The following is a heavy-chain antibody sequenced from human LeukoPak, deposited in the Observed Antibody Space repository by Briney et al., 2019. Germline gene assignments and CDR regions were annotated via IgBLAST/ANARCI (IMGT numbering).Heavy chain of an antibody. CDR1: GGSFSGYY. Sequence: SETLSLTCAVYGGSFSGYYWSWIRQPPGKGLEWIGEINHSGSTNYNPSLKSRVTISVDTSKNQFSLKLSSVTAADTAVYYCARVRSDYGDYDVNVWGQGTTVTVSS. D-gene: IGHD4-17*01. V-gene: IGHV4-34*01. CDR2: INHSGST. CDR3: ARVRSDYGDYDVNV. J-gene: IGHJ6*02.